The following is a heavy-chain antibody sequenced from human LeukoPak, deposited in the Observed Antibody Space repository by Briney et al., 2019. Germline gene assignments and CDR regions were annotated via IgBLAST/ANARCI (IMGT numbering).Heavy chain of an antibody. CDR2: IYYSGST. CDR3: ARGAPFYYDSSGYSGWFDP. Sequence: TPSETLSLTCTVSGGSISSYYWSWIRQPPGKGLEWIGYIYYSGSTNYNPSLKSRVTISVDTSKNQFSLKLSSVTAADTAVYYCARGAPFYYDSSGYSGWFDPWGQGTLVTVSS. J-gene: IGHJ5*02. V-gene: IGHV4-59*01. D-gene: IGHD3-22*01. CDR1: GGSISSYY.